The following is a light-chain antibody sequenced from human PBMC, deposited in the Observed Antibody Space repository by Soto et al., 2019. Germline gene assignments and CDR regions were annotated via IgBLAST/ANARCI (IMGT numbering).Light chain of an antibody. CDR3: PAWDDSLSGYV. J-gene: IGLJ1*01. V-gene: IGLV1-47*01. Sequence: QSVLTQPPSASGTPGQRVTISCSGSSSNIGSNYVYCYQPLPGTAPKLLIYRNNQRPSGVSDRVSGPQSGTSASVAISGLRSEDEADYDSPAWDDSLSGYVFGTGTKVTVL. CDR1: SSNIGSNY. CDR2: RNN.